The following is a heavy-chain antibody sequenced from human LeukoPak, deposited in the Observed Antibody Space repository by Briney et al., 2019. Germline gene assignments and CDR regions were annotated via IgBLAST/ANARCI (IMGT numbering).Heavy chain of an antibody. CDR3: ARDSSSYYFDY. D-gene: IGHD6-6*01. CDR2: IYTGGTT. Sequence: GGSLTLSCAASGFTVTSNHMNWVRQARGKGLEWVSIIYTGGTTHYSDSLNDRFTISRDDSKHTLHLQMNSLKAADTAVSYCARDSSSYYFDYGGEGTLVTVS. V-gene: IGHV3-66*01. CDR1: GFTVTSNH. J-gene: IGHJ4*02.